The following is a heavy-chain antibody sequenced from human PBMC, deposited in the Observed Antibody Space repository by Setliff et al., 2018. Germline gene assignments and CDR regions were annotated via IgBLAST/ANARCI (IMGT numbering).Heavy chain of an antibody. Sequence: WGSLRLSCVVSGFSFSRHWMSWVRQAPGKGLEWVADIKQDGSTKYYLDSVKGRFTISRDNDKRSLYLKMNGLRADDTGVYYCVRYDADNYDAFDNWGQGTLVTVAS. CDR2: IKQDGSTK. CDR3: VRYDADNYDAFDN. CDR1: GFSFSRHW. V-gene: IGHV3-7*01. D-gene: IGHD1-1*01. J-gene: IGHJ3*02.